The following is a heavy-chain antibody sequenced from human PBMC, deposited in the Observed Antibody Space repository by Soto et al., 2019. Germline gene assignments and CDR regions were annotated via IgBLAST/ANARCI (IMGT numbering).Heavy chain of an antibody. D-gene: IGHD6-19*01. V-gene: IGHV1-69*04. CDR2: IIPILGIA. J-gene: IGHJ6*02. Sequence: ASVKVSCKASGGTFSSYTISWVRQAPGQGLEWMGRIIPILGIANYAQKFQGRVTITADKSTSTAYMELSSLRSEDTAVYYCARDQYSSGYYYYGMDVWGQGTTVTVSS. CDR1: GGTFSSYT. CDR3: ARDQYSSGYYYYGMDV.